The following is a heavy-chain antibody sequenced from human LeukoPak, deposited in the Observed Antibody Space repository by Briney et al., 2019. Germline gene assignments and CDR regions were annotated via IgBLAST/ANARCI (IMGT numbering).Heavy chain of an antibody. D-gene: IGHD3-22*01. Sequence: SETLSLTCTVSGGSISSSSYYWGWIRQPPGKGLEWIGSIYYSGSTYYNPPLKSRVTISVDTSKNQFSLKLSSVTAADTAVYYCARLSMIAPVTGIDAFDIWGQGTMVTVSS. J-gene: IGHJ3*02. V-gene: IGHV4-39*01. CDR1: GGSISSSSYY. CDR3: ARLSMIAPVTGIDAFDI. CDR2: IYYSGST.